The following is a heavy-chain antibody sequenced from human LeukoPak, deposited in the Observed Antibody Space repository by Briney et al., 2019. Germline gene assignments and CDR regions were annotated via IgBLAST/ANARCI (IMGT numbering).Heavy chain of an antibody. CDR2: ISGSGGST. D-gene: IGHD3-10*01. CDR3: THEARGLLWFGELSGSYY. J-gene: IGHJ4*02. Sequence: GGSLRLSCAASGFTFSSYAMSWVRQAPGKGLEWVSAISGSGGSTYYADSVKGRFTISRDNSKNTLYLQMNSLKTEDTAVYYCTHEARGLLWFGELSGSYYWGQGTLVTVSS. CDR1: GFTFSSYA. V-gene: IGHV3-23*01.